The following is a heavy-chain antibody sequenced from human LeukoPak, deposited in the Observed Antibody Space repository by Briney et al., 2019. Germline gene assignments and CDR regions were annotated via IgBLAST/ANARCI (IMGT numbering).Heavy chain of an antibody. J-gene: IGHJ6*02. Sequence: NPGGSLRLSCAASGFSFTSYEMYCVRQTPGKGLEWISYISSSDTTIYYADSVKGRFTISRDNAKNSLYLQMNSLRAEDTAVYYCARDSRRYSMSQFNFYYYGMDVWDQGTTLTVSS. V-gene: IGHV3-48*03. CDR1: GFSFTSYE. CDR3: ARDSRRYSMSQFNFYYYGMDV. D-gene: IGHD3-9*01. CDR2: ISSSDTTI.